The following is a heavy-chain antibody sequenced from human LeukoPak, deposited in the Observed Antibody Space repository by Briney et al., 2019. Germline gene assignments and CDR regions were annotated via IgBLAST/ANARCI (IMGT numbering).Heavy chain of an antibody. Sequence: PGGSLRLSCAASGFTFSSYSMNWVRQAPGKGLEWVSYISSSSSTIYYADSVKGRFTISRDNAKNSLYLQMNSLRAEDTAVYYCARAGTEVDYGAYRNWFDPWGQGTLVTVSS. CDR3: ARAGTEVDYGAYRNWFDP. CDR1: GFTFSSYS. D-gene: IGHD4-17*01. CDR2: ISSSSSTI. J-gene: IGHJ5*02. V-gene: IGHV3-48*01.